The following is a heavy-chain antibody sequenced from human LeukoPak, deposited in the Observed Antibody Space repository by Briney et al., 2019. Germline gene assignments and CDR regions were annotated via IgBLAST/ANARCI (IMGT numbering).Heavy chain of an antibody. Sequence: GGSLRLSCAASGFTFSSYAMSWVRQAPGKGLEWVSAISGSGGSTYYADSVKGRFTISRDNSKNTLYLQMNSLRAEDTAVYYCANSRAVMTTFGGVIVNWFDPWGQGTLVTVSS. CDR3: ANSRAVMTTFGGVIVNWFDP. CDR2: ISGSGGST. V-gene: IGHV3-23*01. D-gene: IGHD3-16*02. CDR1: GFTFSSYA. J-gene: IGHJ5*02.